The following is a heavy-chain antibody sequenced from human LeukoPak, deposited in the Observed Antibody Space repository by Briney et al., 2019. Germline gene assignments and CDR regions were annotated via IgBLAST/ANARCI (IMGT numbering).Heavy chain of an antibody. Sequence: SETLSLTCAVYGWSFSGYYWSWIRQPPGKGLEWIGEINHSGSTNYNPSLKSRVTISVDTSKNQFSLKLSSVTAADTAVYYCAREVGGYYYGSGSYSYFDYWGQGTLVTVSS. D-gene: IGHD3-10*01. CDR2: INHSGST. V-gene: IGHV4-34*01. CDR3: AREVGGYYYGSGSYSYFDY. CDR1: GWSFSGYY. J-gene: IGHJ4*02.